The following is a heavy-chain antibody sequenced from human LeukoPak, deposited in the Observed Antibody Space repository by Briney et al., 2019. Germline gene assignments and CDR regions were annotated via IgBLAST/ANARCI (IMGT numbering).Heavy chain of an antibody. Sequence: GGSLRLSCEAPGFTFSSYWMHWVRQVPGKGLVWVSRINGDGSSTTYADAVKGRFTISRDNAKNTLYLQMSSLRAEDTAVYYCARRGLVPAFDIWGQGTMVTVAS. V-gene: IGHV3-74*01. D-gene: IGHD2-2*01. J-gene: IGHJ3*02. CDR1: GFTFSSYW. CDR2: INGDGSST. CDR3: ARRGLVPAFDI.